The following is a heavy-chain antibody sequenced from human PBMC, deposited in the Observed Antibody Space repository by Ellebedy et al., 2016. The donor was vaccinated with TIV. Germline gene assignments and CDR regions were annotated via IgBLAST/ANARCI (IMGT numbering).Heavy chain of an antibody. D-gene: IGHD2-15*01. J-gene: IGHJ3*02. V-gene: IGHV1-24*01. Sequence: ASVKVSXXVSGYTLTELSMHWVRQAPGKGLEWMGGFDPEDGETIYAQKFQGRVTMTEDTSTDTAYMELSSLRSEDTAVYYCASFMSIIIRLGYCSGGSCRDAFDIWGQGTMVTVSS. CDR3: ASFMSIIIRLGYCSGGSCRDAFDI. CDR1: GYTLTELS. CDR2: FDPEDGET.